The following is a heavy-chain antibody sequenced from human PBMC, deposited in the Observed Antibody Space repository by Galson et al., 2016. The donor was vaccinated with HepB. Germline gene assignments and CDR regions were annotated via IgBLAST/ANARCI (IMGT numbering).Heavy chain of an antibody. CDR3: ARDVNNWTGDRRLFDL. Sequence: SLRLSCAALGFSFNDFYMSWIRQPPGKALEWSSYINHSGNTREYADSVKGRFTVSRDNNKNSVYLQLNSLRAEDTALYYCARDVNNWTGDRRLFDLWGQGTLVAVSS. CDR2: INHSGNTR. CDR1: GFSFNDFY. D-gene: IGHD1-1*01. V-gene: IGHV3-11*01. J-gene: IGHJ4*02.